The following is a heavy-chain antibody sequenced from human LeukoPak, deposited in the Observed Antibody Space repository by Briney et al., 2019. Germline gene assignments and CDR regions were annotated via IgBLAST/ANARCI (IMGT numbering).Heavy chain of an antibody. D-gene: IGHD3-22*01. CDR2: IYTSGST. CDR3: ARASYSYDISGWVPSDY. V-gene: IGHV4-61*02. Sequence: PSQTLSLTCTVSGGSISSGDYYWSWIRQPAWKGLEWIGRIYTSGSTTYNPSLKSRVTISGDTSENQFSLRLSSVTAADTAVYYCARASYSYDISGWVPSDYWGQGTLVTVSS. J-gene: IGHJ4*02. CDR1: GGSISSGDYY.